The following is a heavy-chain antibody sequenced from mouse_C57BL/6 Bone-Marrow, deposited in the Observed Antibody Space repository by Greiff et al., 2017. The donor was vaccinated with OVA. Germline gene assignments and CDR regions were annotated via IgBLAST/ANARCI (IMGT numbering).Heavy chain of an antibody. V-gene: IGHV1-26*01. CDR2: INPNNGGT. CDR1: GYTFTDYY. D-gene: IGHD1-1*01. CDR3: ARSGDYNDFLLAY. Sequence: VQLQQSGPELVKPGASVKISCKASGYTFTDYYMNWVKQSHGKSLEWIGDINPNNGGTSYNQKFKGKATLTVDKSASTAYMGLRSLTSEDSAVYYCARSGDYNDFLLAYWGQGTLVTVSA. J-gene: IGHJ3*01.